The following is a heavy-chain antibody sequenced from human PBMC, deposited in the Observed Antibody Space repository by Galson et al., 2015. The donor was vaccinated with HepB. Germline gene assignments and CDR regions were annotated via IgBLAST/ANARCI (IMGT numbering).Heavy chain of an antibody. Sequence: CAISGDSVSSNSAAWNWIRQSPSRGLEWLGRTYYRSKWYSDYAVSVKSRITINPDTSKNQFSLQLNSVTPEDTAVYYCARDRYSSSSLGFDYWAQGTLVTVSS. CDR3: ARDRYSSSSLGFDY. J-gene: IGHJ4*02. CDR2: TYYRSKWYS. CDR1: GDSVSSNSAA. D-gene: IGHD6-13*01. V-gene: IGHV6-1*01.